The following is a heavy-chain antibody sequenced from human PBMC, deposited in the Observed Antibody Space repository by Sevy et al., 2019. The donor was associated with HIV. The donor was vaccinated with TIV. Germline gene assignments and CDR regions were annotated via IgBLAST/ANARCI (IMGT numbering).Heavy chain of an antibody. J-gene: IGHJ3*02. V-gene: IGHV3-23*01. CDR2: ISGSGGST. D-gene: IGHD3-10*02. CDR3: AKGGCSGSYYMNAFDI. CDR1: GFTFSSYA. Sequence: GGSLRLSCAASGFTFSSYAMSWVRQAPGKGLEWVSAISGSGGSTYYADSVKGRFTISRDNSKKTLYLQMKSLRAEDTAVYYCAKGGCSGSYYMNAFDIWGQGTMVTVSS.